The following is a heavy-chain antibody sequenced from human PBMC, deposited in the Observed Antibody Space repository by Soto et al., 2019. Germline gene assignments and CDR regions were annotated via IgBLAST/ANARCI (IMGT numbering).Heavy chain of an antibody. D-gene: IGHD4-17*01. CDR1: GYTFSSYA. Sequence: SVKVSCKASGYTFSSYAISWVRQAPGQGLEWMGGIIPIFGTANYAQKFQGRVTITADESTSTAYMELSSLRSEDTAVYCCASHYGGMYYFDYWGQGTLVTVSS. J-gene: IGHJ4*02. V-gene: IGHV1-69*13. CDR2: IIPIFGTA. CDR3: ASHYGGMYYFDY.